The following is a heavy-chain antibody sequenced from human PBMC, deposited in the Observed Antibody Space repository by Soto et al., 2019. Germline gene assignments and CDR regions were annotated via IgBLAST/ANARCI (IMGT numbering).Heavy chain of an antibody. J-gene: IGHJ6*02. CDR3: ARSSGAAYYYYYGMDV. V-gene: IGHV3-48*03. Sequence: GGSLRLSCAASGFTFSSYEMNWVRQAPGKGLEWVSYISSSGSTIYYADSVKGRFTISRDNAKNSLYLQMNSLRAEDTAVYYCARSSGAAYYYYYGMDVWGQGTTVTSP. CDR2: ISSSGSTI. D-gene: IGHD1-26*01. CDR1: GFTFSSYE.